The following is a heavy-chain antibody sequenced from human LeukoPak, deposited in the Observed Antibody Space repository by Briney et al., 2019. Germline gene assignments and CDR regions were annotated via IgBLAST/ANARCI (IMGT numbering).Heavy chain of an antibody. V-gene: IGHV1-2*02. CDR3: ARGPYYDSSGYYYDY. J-gene: IGHJ4*02. D-gene: IGHD3-22*01. CDR1: GYMFTGFY. Sequence: ASVKVSCKASGYMFTGFYMHWVRQAPGQGLEWMGWINPNSGATNYAQNFQGRVTMTRDTSISTAYMELSRLRSDDTAVYYCARGPYYDSSGYYYDYWGQGTLVTVSS. CDR2: INPNSGAT.